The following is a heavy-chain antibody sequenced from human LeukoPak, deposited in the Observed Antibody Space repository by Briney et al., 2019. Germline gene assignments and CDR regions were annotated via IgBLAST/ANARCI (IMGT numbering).Heavy chain of an antibody. CDR1: GYTFTSYG. Sequence: ASVKVSCKASGYTFTSYGISWVRQAPGQGLEWMGWISAYNGNTNYAQKLQGRVIMTTDTSTSTAYMELRSLRSDDTAVYYCARDYVVVPAAKVDYWGQGTLVTVSS. J-gene: IGHJ4*02. V-gene: IGHV1-18*01. CDR2: ISAYNGNT. D-gene: IGHD2-2*01. CDR3: ARDYVVVPAAKVDY.